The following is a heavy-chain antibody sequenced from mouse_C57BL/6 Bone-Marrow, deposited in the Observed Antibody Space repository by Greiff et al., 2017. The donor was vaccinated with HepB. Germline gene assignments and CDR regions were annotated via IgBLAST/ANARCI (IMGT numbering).Heavy chain of an antibody. V-gene: IGHV1-80*01. CDR3: ARLDYSYYFDY. Sequence: QVQLKESGAELVKPGASVKISCKASGYAFSSYWMNWVKQRPGKGLEWIGQIYPGDGDTNYNGKFKGKATLTADKSSSTAYMQLSSLTSEDSAVYFCARLDYSYYFDYWGQGTTLTVSS. J-gene: IGHJ2*01. CDR1: GYAFSSYW. D-gene: IGHD1-1*01. CDR2: IYPGDGDT.